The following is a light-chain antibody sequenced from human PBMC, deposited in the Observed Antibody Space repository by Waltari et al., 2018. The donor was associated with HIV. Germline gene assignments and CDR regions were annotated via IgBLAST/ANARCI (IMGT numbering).Light chain of an antibody. CDR1: KLDNQY. CDR3: QALDSTVAV. Sequence: SYELTQPPSLSVSPGQTASIPCSGNKLDNQYVCWYHQRPGQSPVLVIYQDTKRPSDIPERFSGSSSGDTATLTISETQTVDEGDYYCQALDSTVAVFGGGTRLTVL. CDR2: QDT. J-gene: IGLJ2*01. V-gene: IGLV3-1*01.